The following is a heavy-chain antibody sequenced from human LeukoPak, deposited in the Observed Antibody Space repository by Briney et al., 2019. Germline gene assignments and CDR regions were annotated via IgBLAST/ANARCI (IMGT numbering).Heavy chain of an antibody. CDR3: ARDVGLAGPFDY. CDR1: GGTFSSYA. J-gene: IGHJ4*02. CDR2: IIPILGIA. Sequence: GASVKVSCKASGGTFSSYAISWVRQAPGQGLEWMGRIIPILGIANYAQKFQGRFTITADKSTSTAYMELSSLRSEDTAVYYCARDVGLAGPFDYWGQGTLVTVSS. D-gene: IGHD3/OR15-3a*01. V-gene: IGHV1-69*04.